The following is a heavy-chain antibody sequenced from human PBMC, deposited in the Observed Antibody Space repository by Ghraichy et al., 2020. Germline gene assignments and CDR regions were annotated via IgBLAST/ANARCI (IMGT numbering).Heavy chain of an antibody. D-gene: IGHD3-16*01. V-gene: IGHV3-23*01. J-gene: IGHJ4*02. Sequence: ESPNISCAASGFTFSSYAMSWVRQAPGKGLEWVSAISGSGGSTYYADSVKGRFTISRDNSKNTLYLQMNSLRAEDTAVYYCANGAIPPGWGQGTLVTASS. CDR3: ANGAIPPG. CDR1: GFTFSSYA. CDR2: ISGSGGST.